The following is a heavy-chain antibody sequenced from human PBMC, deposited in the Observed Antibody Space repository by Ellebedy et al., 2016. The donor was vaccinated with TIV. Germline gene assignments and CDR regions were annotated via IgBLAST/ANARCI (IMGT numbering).Heavy chain of an antibody. J-gene: IGHJ5*02. CDR3: ARRASYGDYAVQVNPWFDP. Sequence: GESPKISCEAFGFSFRSYWMTWVRQAPGKGLEWVAKIRQEGDEIYYVESVKGRFTISRDNAKNSLFLQMNSLRVEDTAVYYCARRASYGDYAVQVNPWFDPWGQGTLVTVSS. CDR2: IRQEGDEI. V-gene: IGHV3-7*01. CDR1: GFSFRSYW. D-gene: IGHD4-17*01.